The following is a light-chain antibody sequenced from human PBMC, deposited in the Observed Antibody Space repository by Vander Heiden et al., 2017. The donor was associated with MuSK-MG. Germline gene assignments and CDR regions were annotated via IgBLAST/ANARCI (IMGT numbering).Light chain of an antibody. CDR1: KLGDKY. CDR2: QDS. J-gene: IGLJ2*01. Sequence: SYELTQPPSGSVSPGQTASITCSGDKLGDKYACWYQQKPGQSPVLVIYQDSKRPSGIPERFSGSNSGNTATLTISGTQAMDEADYYCQAWDSSPLFGGGTKLTVL. CDR3: QAWDSSPL. V-gene: IGLV3-1*01.